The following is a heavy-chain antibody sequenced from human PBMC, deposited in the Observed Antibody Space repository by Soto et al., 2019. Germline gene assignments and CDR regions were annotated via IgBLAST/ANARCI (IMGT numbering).Heavy chain of an antibody. CDR3: AKSSSGYYLDY. V-gene: IGHV3-43*01. D-gene: IGHD3-22*01. Sequence: GGSLRLSCAASGFTFDDYTMHWVRQAPGKGLEWVSIINWDGSISYYADSVKGRFTISRDNSRNSLYLQMNSLRTEDTALYYCAKSSSGYYLDYWGQGTLVTVSS. CDR1: GFTFDDYT. J-gene: IGHJ4*02. CDR2: INWDGSIS.